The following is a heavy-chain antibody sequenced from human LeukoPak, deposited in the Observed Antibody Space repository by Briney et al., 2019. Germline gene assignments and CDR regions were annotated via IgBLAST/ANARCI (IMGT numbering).Heavy chain of an antibody. CDR1: GFTFSSYA. Sequence: GASLRLSFAASGFTFSSYAMSWVRQAPGEGLEWVSAISGSGGSTYYADSVKGRFTISSNNSKNTLYLKMNSLRAEDTAVHYCAKVWDIVVVVAATYFDYWGQGTLVTVSS. CDR3: AKVWDIVVVVAATYFDY. CDR2: ISGSGGST. J-gene: IGHJ4*02. D-gene: IGHD2-15*01. V-gene: IGHV3-23*01.